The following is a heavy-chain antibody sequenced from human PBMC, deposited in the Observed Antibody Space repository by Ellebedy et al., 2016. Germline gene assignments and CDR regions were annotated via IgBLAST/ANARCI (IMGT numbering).Heavy chain of an antibody. J-gene: IGHJ4*02. Sequence: ASVKVSXXASGYTFTSYGISWVRQAPGQGLEWMGWISAYNGNTNYAQKLQGRVTMTTDTSTSTAYMELRSLRSDDTAVYYCARDQGYGGNSDYWGQGTLVTVSS. CDR1: GYTFTSYG. CDR3: ARDQGYGGNSDY. D-gene: IGHD4-23*01. CDR2: ISAYNGNT. V-gene: IGHV1-18*01.